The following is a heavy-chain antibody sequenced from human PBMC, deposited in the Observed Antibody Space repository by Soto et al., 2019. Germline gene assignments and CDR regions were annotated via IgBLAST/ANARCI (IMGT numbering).Heavy chain of an antibody. J-gene: IGHJ6*02. CDR1: GGSISSGGYS. Sequence: SDTLSLTWAVSGGSISSGGYSWSWIRQPPGKGLEWIAYIYHSGSTNYNPSLKSRVTISVDKSKNQFSLKLSSVTAADTAVYYCARHDFWSGSDYYYGMDVWGQGTTVTVSS. V-gene: IGHV4-30-2*01. CDR3: ARHDFWSGSDYYYGMDV. D-gene: IGHD3-3*01. CDR2: IYHSGST.